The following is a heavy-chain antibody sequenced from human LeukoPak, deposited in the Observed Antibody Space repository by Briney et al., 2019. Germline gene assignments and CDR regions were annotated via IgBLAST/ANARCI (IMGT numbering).Heavy chain of an antibody. D-gene: IGHD5-12*01. CDR1: GGSFSGYY. CDR2: INHSGST. Sequence: SETLSLTCAVYGGSFSGYYWSWIRQPPGKGLEWIGEINHSGSTNYNPSLKSRVTISVDTSKNQFSLKLSSVTAADTAVYYCAGAPGYDCFGPRGGFDYWGQETLVTVSS. CDR3: AGAPGYDCFGPRGGFDY. J-gene: IGHJ4*02. V-gene: IGHV4-34*01.